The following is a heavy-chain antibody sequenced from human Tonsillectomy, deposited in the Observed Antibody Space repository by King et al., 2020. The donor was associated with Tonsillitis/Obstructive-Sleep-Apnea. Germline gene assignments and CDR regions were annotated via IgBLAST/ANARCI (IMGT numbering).Heavy chain of an antibody. D-gene: IGHD7-27*01. CDR1: GGSFSGYY. V-gene: IGHV4-34*01. CDR2: INHSGST. CDR3: ARMHPTGEFDY. Sequence: VQLQQWGAGLLKPSETLSLTCAVYGGSFSGYYCSWIRQPPGKGQEWIGEINHSGSTNYNPSLKSRVTISVDTSKNQFSLKLTSVTAADTAVYYCARMHPTGEFDYWGHGTLVTVSS. J-gene: IGHJ4*01.